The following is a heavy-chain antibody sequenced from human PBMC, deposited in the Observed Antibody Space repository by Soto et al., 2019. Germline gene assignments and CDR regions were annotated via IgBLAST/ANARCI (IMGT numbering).Heavy chain of an antibody. Sequence: SETLSLTCTVSGGSISSGDYYWSWIRQPPGKGLEWIGYIYYSGSTYYNPSLKSRVTISVDTSKNQFSLKLSSVTAADTAVYYCARGFLLLVRYYYYYGMDVWGQGTTVTVSS. CDR2: IYYSGST. J-gene: IGHJ6*02. CDR1: GGSISSGDYY. CDR3: ARGFLLLVRYYYYYGMDV. V-gene: IGHV4-30-4*01. D-gene: IGHD6-6*01.